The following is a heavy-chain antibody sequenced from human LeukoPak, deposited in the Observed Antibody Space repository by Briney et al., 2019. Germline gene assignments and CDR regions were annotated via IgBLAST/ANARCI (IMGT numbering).Heavy chain of an antibody. CDR1: GFTFRTYW. Sequence: GGSLRLSCAASGFTFRTYWMSWVRQAPGKGLEYLSAINNNGGSTYYADSVKGRFSISRDNSKNTLNLQMSSLRTEDTAVYYCVKAMGYFDLWGRGTLVTVSS. V-gene: IGHV3-64D*06. D-gene: IGHD5-24*01. J-gene: IGHJ2*01. CDR2: INNNGGST. CDR3: VKAMGYFDL.